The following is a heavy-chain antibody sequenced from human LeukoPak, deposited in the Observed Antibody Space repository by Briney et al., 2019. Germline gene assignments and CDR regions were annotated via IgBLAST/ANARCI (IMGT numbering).Heavy chain of an antibody. CDR3: ARSGVVPAAIRYWFDP. J-gene: IGHJ5*02. V-gene: IGHV1-2*04. D-gene: IGHD2-2*02. CDR1: GYTFTGYY. CDR2: INPNSGGT. Sequence: ASMTVSCKASGYTFTGYYMHWVRQAPGQGLEWMGWINPNSGGTNYAQKFQGWVTMTRDTSISTAYMELSRLRSDDTAVYYCARSGVVPAAIRYWFDPWGQGTLVTVSS.